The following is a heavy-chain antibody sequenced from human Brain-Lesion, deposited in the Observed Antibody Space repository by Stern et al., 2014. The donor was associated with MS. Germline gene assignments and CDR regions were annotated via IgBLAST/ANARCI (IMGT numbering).Heavy chain of an antibody. CDR2: IYYSGNT. CDR1: GGSVSSTSYA. J-gene: IGHJ5*02. CDR3: AGEEDIRYCSGGSCTGNWFDP. D-gene: IGHD2-15*01. V-gene: IGHV4-39*01. Sequence: QVQLQESGPGLVKPSETLSLTCTVAGGSVSSTSYAWAWIRQPPGKGLEGIGTIYYSGNTYYSPSLKSRLTISLETSKNQFSLQLRSVTAADTAVYYCAGEEDIRYCSGGSCTGNWFDPWGQGTLVTVSS.